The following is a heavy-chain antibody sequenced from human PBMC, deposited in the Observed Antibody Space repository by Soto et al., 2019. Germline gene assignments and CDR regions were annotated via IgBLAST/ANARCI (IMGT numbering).Heavy chain of an antibody. CDR2: ISSTASYI. Sequence: GGSLRLSCAASGLSVSSYIMNWVRQAPGKGLEWVSSISSTASYIYYAHSVKGRFTISRDNAKNSLYLQMNSLRAEDTALYYCARTPYADYATGWLDPWGQGSLVTVSS. V-gene: IGHV3-21*01. J-gene: IGHJ5*02. CDR3: ARTPYADYATGWLDP. CDR1: GLSVSSYI. D-gene: IGHD4-17*01.